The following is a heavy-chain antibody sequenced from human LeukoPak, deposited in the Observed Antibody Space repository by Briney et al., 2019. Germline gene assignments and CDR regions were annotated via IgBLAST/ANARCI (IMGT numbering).Heavy chain of an antibody. J-gene: IGHJ4*02. CDR1: GFIFNNFA. D-gene: IGHD5-24*01. CDR2: ISGSGNGP. CDR3: ATERGDFFDY. V-gene: IGHV3-23*01. Sequence: GGSLRLSCAASGFIFNNFAMSWVRQAPGKGLEWVSAISGSGNGPYYADSVRGRFTISRDNSKNTLYLQLNSLRADDTAVYYCATERGDFFDYWGQGPLVTVSS.